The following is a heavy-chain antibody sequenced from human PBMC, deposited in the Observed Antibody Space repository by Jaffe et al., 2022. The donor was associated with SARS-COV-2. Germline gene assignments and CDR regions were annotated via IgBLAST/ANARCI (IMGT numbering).Heavy chain of an antibody. D-gene: IGHD3-22*01. Sequence: QVQLVESGGGVVQPGRSLRLSCAASGFTFSSYGMHWVRQAPGKGLEWVAVISYDGSNKYYADSVKGRFTISRDNSKNTLYLQMNSLRAEDTAVYYCAKDADSSGYRAYYYYYYGMDVWGQGTTVTVSS. CDR1: GFTFSSYG. V-gene: IGHV3-30*18. J-gene: IGHJ6*02. CDR2: ISYDGSNK. CDR3: AKDADSSGYRAYYYYYYGMDV.